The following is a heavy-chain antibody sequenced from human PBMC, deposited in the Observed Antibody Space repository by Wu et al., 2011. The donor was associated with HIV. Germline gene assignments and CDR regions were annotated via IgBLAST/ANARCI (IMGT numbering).Heavy chain of an antibody. CDR2: INPNSGDT. CDR3: ARGHLISMIVGPGYWYFDL. V-gene: IGHV1-2*02. J-gene: IGHJ2*01. D-gene: IGHD3-22*01. CDR1: GYTFTGYY. Sequence: QVQLVQSGAEVKKPGASVKVSCRASGYTFTGYYMHWVRQAPGQGLEWMGWINPNSGDTNYAQKFQGRVTMTRDTSISTAYMELSRLRSDDTAVYYCARGHLISMIVGPGYWYFDLWGRGTLVTVSS.